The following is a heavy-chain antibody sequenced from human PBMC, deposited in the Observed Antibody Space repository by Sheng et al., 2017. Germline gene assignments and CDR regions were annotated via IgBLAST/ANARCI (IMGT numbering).Heavy chain of an antibody. Sequence: DLEESGGGLVQPGESLSLSCAASGFTFSGYGMHWVRQAPGKGLEWVAVIWYDGSNKYYADSVKGRFTISRDNSKNTLYLQMNSLRAEDTAVYYCARGRWLHSRSYYFDSWGQGTLVTVSS. D-gene: IGHD5-12*01. V-gene: IGHV3-33*08. CDR1: GFTFSGYG. J-gene: IGHJ4*02. CDR3: ARGRWLHSRSYYFDS. CDR2: IWYDGSNK.